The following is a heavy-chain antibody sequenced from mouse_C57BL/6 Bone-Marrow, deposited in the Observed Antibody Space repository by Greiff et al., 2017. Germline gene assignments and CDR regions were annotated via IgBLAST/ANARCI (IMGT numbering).Heavy chain of an antibody. Sequence: QVQLQQPGAELVMPGASVKLSCKASGYTFTSYWVHWVKQRPGQGLEWIGEIDPSDSYTNYNQKFKGKSTLTVDKSSSTAYMQLSSLTSEDSAVYYCAREGLRFYWYFDVWGTGTTVTVSS. V-gene: IGHV1-69*01. CDR3: AREGLRFYWYFDV. J-gene: IGHJ1*03. D-gene: IGHD2-2*01. CDR1: GYTFTSYW. CDR2: IDPSDSYT.